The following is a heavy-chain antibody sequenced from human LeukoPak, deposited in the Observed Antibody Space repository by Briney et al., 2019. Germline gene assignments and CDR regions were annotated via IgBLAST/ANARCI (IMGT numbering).Heavy chain of an antibody. V-gene: IGHV3-30*04. Sequence: PGGSLRLSCAASGFTFSSYAMHWVRQAPGKGLEWVAVISYDGSNKYYADSGKGRFTISRDNSKNTLYLQMNSLRAEDTAVYYCARDKKKVAPDYWGQGTLVTVSS. CDR3: ARDKKKVAPDY. D-gene: IGHD2-15*01. CDR2: ISYDGSNK. J-gene: IGHJ4*02. CDR1: GFTFSSYA.